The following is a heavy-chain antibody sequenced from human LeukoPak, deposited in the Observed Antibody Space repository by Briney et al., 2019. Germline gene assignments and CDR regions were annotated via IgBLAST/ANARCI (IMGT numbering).Heavy chain of an antibody. CDR2: IYHSGST. CDR1: GGSISSSNW. D-gene: IGHD2-2*01. CDR3: AREVVVPAAINGGPFDY. Sequence: TSETLSLTCAVSGGSISSSNWWSWVRQPPGKGLEWIGEIYHSGSTNYNPSLKSRVTISVDKSKNQFSLKLSSVTAADTAVYYCAREVVVPAAINGGPFDYWGQGTLVTVSS. J-gene: IGHJ4*02. V-gene: IGHV4-4*02.